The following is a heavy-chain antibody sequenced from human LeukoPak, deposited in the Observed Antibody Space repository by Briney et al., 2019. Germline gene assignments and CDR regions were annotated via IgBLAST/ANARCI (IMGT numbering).Heavy chain of an antibody. J-gene: IGHJ5*02. D-gene: IGHD3-9*01. CDR1: GYTFTSYY. V-gene: IGHV1-46*01. CDR3: ARFRNILTGFDP. CDR2: INPSGGST. Sequence: GASVKVSCKASGYTFTSYYMHWVRQAPGQGLEWMGIINPSGGSTSYAQKFRGRVTMTRDTSTSTVYMELSSLRSEDTAVYYCARFRNILTGFDPWGQGTLVTVSS.